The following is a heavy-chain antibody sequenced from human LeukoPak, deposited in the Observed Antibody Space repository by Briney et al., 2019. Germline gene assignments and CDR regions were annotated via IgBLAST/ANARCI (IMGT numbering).Heavy chain of an antibody. D-gene: IGHD3-3*01. CDR3: ARGRYDFWSGYYIPSYTYYGMDV. CDR1: GYTFTSYD. J-gene: IGHJ6*02. CDR2: MNPNSGNT. Sequence: ASVKVSCKSSGYTFTSYDINWVRQATAQGLAWMGWMNPNSGNTGYAQKFQGRVTMTRNTSISTAYMELSSLRSEDTAVYYCARGRYDFWSGYYIPSYTYYGMDVWGQGTTVTVSS. V-gene: IGHV1-8*01.